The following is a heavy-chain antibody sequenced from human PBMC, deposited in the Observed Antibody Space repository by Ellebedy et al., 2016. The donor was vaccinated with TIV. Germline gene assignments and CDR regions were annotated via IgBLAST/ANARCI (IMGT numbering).Heavy chain of an antibody. Sequence: AASVKVSCKASGGTFGNYAITWARQAPGQGLEWMGDIFPIFVRPNYAQKSQGRVTFTADTSTNIAYMELSSLRSEDTALYFCARVLSSSRGDWFDPWGQGTLVTVSS. J-gene: IGHJ5*02. V-gene: IGHV1-69*06. D-gene: IGHD6-6*01. CDR1: GGTFGNYA. CDR3: ARVLSSSRGDWFDP. CDR2: IFPIFVRP.